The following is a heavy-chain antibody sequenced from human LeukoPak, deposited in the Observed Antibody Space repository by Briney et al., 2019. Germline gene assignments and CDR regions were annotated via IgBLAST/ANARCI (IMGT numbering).Heavy chain of an antibody. Sequence: GGSLRLSCAASGFTFDDYAMHWVRQAPGKGLEWVSGISWNSGSIGYADSVKGRFTISRDNAKNSLYLQMNSLRAEDTALYYCAKDFRAVAGGMDVWGQGTTVTVSS. D-gene: IGHD6-19*01. V-gene: IGHV3-9*01. CDR3: AKDFRAVAGGMDV. CDR2: ISWNSGSI. CDR1: GFTFDDYA. J-gene: IGHJ6*02.